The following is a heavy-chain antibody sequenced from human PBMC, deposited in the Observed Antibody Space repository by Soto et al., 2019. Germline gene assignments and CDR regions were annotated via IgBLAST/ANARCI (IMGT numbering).Heavy chain of an antibody. CDR2: IYHSGTT. J-gene: IGHJ5*02. CDR3: AREDSRWFDP. V-gene: IGHV4-59*01. CDR1: DGSISSDY. Sequence: TSETLSLTCTVSDGSISSDYWSWIRQPPGKGLEWIGYIYHSGTTSYNPSLKSRVTISINTSKNQFSLKLNSVTAADTAVYYCAREDSRWFDPWGQGTLVTVSS.